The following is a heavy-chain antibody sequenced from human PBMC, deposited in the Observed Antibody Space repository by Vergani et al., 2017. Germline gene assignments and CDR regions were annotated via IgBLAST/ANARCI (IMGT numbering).Heavy chain of an antibody. V-gene: IGHV1-18*01. D-gene: IGHD3-10*01. Sequence: QVQLVQSGAEVKKPGASVKVSCKASGYTFTSYGISWVRQAPGQGLEWKGWISAYNGNTNYAPKLQGRGTMTTDTSTGNAYMELRSLRSDDTAVYYCAREGLLGFEREIPTYYYYGMDGWGQGTTVTVAS. CDR1: GYTFTSYG. CDR2: ISAYNGNT. CDR3: AREGLLGFEREIPTYYYYGMDG. J-gene: IGHJ6*02.